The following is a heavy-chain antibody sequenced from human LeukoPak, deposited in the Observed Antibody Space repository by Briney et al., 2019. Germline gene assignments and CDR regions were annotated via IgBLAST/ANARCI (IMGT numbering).Heavy chain of an antibody. CDR2: INPSGGST. V-gene: IGHV1-46*01. J-gene: IGHJ4*02. Sequence: GASVKVSCKASGYTFTSYYMHWVRQAPGQGLEWMGIINPSGGSTSYAQKFQGRVTMTRDTSTSTVYMELSSLRSEDTAVYYCARLQRKYYYDSSGYIDYWGQGTLVTVSS. CDR1: GYTFTSYY. D-gene: IGHD3-22*01. CDR3: ARLQRKYYYDSSGYIDY.